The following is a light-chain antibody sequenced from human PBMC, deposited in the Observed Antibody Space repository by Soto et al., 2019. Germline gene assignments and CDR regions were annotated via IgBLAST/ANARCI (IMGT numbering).Light chain of an antibody. CDR1: QSIRRY. Sequence: DIQLTQSPSSLSASVGDRVTSTCRAIQSIRRYLNWYQQKPGKAPKLLIYAASSLQSGVPSRFSGSGSGTYFTLTISSLQPEDFATYYCQQSYSTMYTFGQGTKLEIK. J-gene: IGKJ2*01. V-gene: IGKV1-39*01. CDR2: AAS. CDR3: QQSYSTMYT.